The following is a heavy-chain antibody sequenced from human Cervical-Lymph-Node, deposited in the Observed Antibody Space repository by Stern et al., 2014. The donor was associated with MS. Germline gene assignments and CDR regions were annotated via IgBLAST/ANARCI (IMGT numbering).Heavy chain of an antibody. CDR2: IWYDGSNK. Sequence: VQLVESGGGVVQPGRSLRLSCAASGFTFSSYGMHWVRQAPGKGLEWVADIWYDGSNKYYADSVKGRFTISRDNSKNTLYLQMNSLRAEDTAVYYCARALGQLVHNFYGMDVWGQGTTDTVSS. CDR1: GFTFSSYG. J-gene: IGHJ6*02. D-gene: IGHD1-1*01. V-gene: IGHV3-33*01. CDR3: ARALGQLVHNFYGMDV.